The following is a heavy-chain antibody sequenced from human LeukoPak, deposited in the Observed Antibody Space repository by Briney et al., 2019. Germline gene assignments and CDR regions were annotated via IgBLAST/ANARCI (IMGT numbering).Heavy chain of an antibody. CDR3: ARSSREFNRGYSGYGLFY. D-gene: IGHD5-12*01. Sequence: NPSETLSLTCTVSGGSMSSYYWSWIRQPPGKGLEWIGYIYYSGSTNYNPSLKSRVTISVDTSKNQFSLKLSSVTAADTAVYYCARSSREFNRGYSGYGLFYWGQGTLDTVSS. CDR2: IYYSGST. V-gene: IGHV4-59*01. CDR1: GGSMSSYY. J-gene: IGHJ4*02.